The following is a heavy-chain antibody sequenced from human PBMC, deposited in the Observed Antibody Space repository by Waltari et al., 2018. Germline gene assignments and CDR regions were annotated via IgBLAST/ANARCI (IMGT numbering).Heavy chain of an antibody. CDR2: ISGSGGSK. J-gene: IGHJ6*02. Sequence: EVQLLESGGGLVQPGGSLRLSCAASGFTFSSYAMSWVRQAPGKGLEWGSAISGSGGSKYYADAVKGRFTISRDNSKNTLYLQMNSLRAEDTAVYYCVKDRGGFYYYYYGMDVWGQGTTVTVSS. V-gene: IGHV3-23*01. CDR1: GFTFSSYA. CDR3: VKDRGGFYYYYYGMDV. D-gene: IGHD3-10*01.